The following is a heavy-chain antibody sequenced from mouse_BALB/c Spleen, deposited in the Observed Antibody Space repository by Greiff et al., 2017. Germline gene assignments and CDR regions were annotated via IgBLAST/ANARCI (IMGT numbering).Heavy chain of an antibody. D-gene: IGHD1-1*01. CDR3: ARGGGITTNAMDY. J-gene: IGHJ4*01. CDR2: ISSGGST. Sequence: EVQVVESGGGLVKPGGSLKLSCAASGFTFSSYAMSWVRQTPEKRLEWVASISSGGSTYYPDSVKGRFTISRDNARNILYLQMSSLRSEDTAMYYCARGGGITTNAMDYWGQGTSVTVSS. CDR1: GFTFSSYA. V-gene: IGHV5-6-5*01.